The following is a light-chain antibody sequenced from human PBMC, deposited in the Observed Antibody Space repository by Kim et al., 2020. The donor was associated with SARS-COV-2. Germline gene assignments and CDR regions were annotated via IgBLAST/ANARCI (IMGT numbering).Light chain of an antibody. J-gene: IGKJ4*01. CDR1: QSIPSRF. CDR3: QQYDNSPLT. CDR2: GAY. Sequence: LAQGGSASLSCRASQSIPSRFLAWYQQRHDQAPTLLIYGAYNRATGIPDRFSGSGSGTDFTLTISRLEPEDFAVYYCQQYDNSPLTFGGGTKVEIK. V-gene: IGKV3-20*01.